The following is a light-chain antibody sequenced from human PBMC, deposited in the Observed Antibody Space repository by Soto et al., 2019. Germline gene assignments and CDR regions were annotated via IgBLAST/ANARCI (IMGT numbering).Light chain of an antibody. CDR3: QQYNNWPPRFT. J-gene: IGKJ3*01. CDR2: GAS. Sequence: EIVMTQSPATLSVSPGERATLSCRASQSVSSNLAWYQQKPGQAPRLLIYGASIRATGIPARFSGSGSGTEFTLTISSLQSEDFAVYYCQQYNNWPPRFTFGPGTKVDI. CDR1: QSVSSN. V-gene: IGKV3D-15*01.